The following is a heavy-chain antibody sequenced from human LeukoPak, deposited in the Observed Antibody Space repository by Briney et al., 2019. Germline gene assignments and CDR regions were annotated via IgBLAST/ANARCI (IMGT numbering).Heavy chain of an antibody. D-gene: IGHD4-17*01. CDR2: IKQDGSEK. J-gene: IGHJ4*02. CDR3: ARDWWGDYGDNTN. CDR1: GFTFSSYA. Sequence: PGGSLRLSCAASGFTFSSYAMSWVRQAPGKGLEWVANIKQDGSEKYYVDSVKGRFTISRDDAKNSLYLQMNSLRAEDTAVYYCARDWWGDYGDNTNWGQGTLVTVSS. V-gene: IGHV3-7*01.